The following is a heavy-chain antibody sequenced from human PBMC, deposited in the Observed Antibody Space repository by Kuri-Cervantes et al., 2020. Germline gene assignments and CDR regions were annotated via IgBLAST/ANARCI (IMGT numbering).Heavy chain of an antibody. CDR2: ISGSGGST. D-gene: IGHD5-24*01. J-gene: IGHJ4*02. CDR1: GFTFSSYA. V-gene: IGHV3-23*01. Sequence: GESLKISCAASGFTFSSYAMSWVRQAPGKGLEWVSAISGSGGSTYYADSVKGRFTISRDNSKNTLYLQMNSLRAEDTAVYYCAKDEDGNGYRVYFDYGGQGTLVTVSS. CDR3: AKDEDGNGYRVYFDY.